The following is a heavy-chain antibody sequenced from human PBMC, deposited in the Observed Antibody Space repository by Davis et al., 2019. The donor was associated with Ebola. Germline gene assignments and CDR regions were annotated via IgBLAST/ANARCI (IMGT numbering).Heavy chain of an antibody. CDR3: ADSSSWTRGYYYYHMDV. Sequence: GESLKISCAASGFTFSSYAMSWVRQAPGKGLEWVSAISGSGGSTYYADSVKGRFTISRDNSKNTLYLQMNSLRAEDTAVYYCADSSSWTRGYYYYHMDVWGKGTTVTVSS. CDR2: ISGSGGST. V-gene: IGHV3-23*01. D-gene: IGHD6-13*01. J-gene: IGHJ6*03. CDR1: GFTFSSYA.